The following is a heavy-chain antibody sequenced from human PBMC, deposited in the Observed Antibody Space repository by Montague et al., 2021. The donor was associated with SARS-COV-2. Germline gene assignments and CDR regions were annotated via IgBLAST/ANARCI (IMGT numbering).Heavy chain of an antibody. CDR1: EFTFSSHW. Sequence: SLRLSCATSEFTFSSHWMSWVRQAPGKGLEWVANINPDGSERYYVDSVKGRFTISRDNSKNTLVLQMNSLRVEDTAVYYCARARGFFWLTEGRYDFVYWGQGTLVTVSS. CDR2: INPDGSER. V-gene: IGHV3-7*01. D-gene: IGHD3-10*01. CDR3: ARARGFFWLTEGRYDFVY. J-gene: IGHJ4*02.